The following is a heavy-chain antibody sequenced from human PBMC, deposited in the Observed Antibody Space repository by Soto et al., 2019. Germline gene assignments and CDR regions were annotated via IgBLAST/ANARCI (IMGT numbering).Heavy chain of an antibody. CDR2: IYYSGST. CDR3: ANFLAVAGTRDYNWFDP. Sequence: SETLSLTCTVSGGSISSGGYYWSWIRQHPGKGLEWIGYIYYSGSTYYNPSLKSRVTISVDTSKNQFSLKLSSVTAADTAVYYCANFLAVAGTRDYNWFDPWGQGTLVTVS. V-gene: IGHV4-31*03. J-gene: IGHJ5*02. CDR1: GGSISSGGYY. D-gene: IGHD6-19*01.